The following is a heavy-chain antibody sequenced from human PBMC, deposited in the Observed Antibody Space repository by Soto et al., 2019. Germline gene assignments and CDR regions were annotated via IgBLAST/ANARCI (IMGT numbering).Heavy chain of an antibody. Sequence: GGSLRLSXAASGFTFSSYWMSWVRQAPGKGLEWVANIKQDGSEKYYVDSVKGRFTISRDNAKNSLYLQMNSLRAEDTAVYYCARGLIAARPRVYDYWGQGTLVTVSS. CDR2: IKQDGSEK. D-gene: IGHD6-6*01. V-gene: IGHV3-7*01. J-gene: IGHJ4*02. CDR1: GFTFSSYW. CDR3: ARGLIAARPRVYDY.